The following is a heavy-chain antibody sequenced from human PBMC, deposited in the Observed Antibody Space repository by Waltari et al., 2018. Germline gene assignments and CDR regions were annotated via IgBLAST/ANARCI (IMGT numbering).Heavy chain of an antibody. CDR1: GYSISSGYY. Sequence: QVQLQESGPGLVKPSETLSLTCAVSGYSISSGYYWGWIRQPPGKGLEWIGSIYHSGSTYDNPSLKSRVTISVDTSKNQFSLKLSSVTAADTAVYYCARHSVAGKAPDYWGQGTLVTVSS. J-gene: IGHJ4*02. CDR3: ARHSVAGKAPDY. CDR2: IYHSGST. V-gene: IGHV4-38-2*01. D-gene: IGHD6-19*01.